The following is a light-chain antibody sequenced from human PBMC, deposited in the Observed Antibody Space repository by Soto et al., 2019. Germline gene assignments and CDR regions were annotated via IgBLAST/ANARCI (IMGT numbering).Light chain of an antibody. CDR1: QSVNTR. J-gene: IGKJ3*01. CDR3: QHYHGYPFT. CDR2: DAS. Sequence: DIPMTQIPSTLSASVGARVAISCRACQSVNTRLAWYQQKPGKAPVLLIYDASSLKSGVPSRFSGSGSGTEFTLTITSLQPDDFAIYYCQHYHGYPFTFGPGTKVDIK. V-gene: IGKV1-5*01.